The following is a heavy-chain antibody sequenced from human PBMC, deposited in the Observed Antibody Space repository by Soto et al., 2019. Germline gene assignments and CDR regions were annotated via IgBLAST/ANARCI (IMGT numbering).Heavy chain of an antibody. CDR3: TREDSIIIPAVAAF. D-gene: IGHD6-19*01. V-gene: IGHV3-21*01. J-gene: IGHJ4*01. CDR2: VSKSDYT. Sequence: EVQLLESGGGLVRPGGSLTLSCAVSGLTFTNYGIEWVRQAPGKGLEWVSSVSKSDYTYYSESVKGRFNISRDNVRNSVSLQMANLRAEDTAVYYCTREDSIIIPAVAAFCGHGTLVTASS. CDR1: GLTFTNYG.